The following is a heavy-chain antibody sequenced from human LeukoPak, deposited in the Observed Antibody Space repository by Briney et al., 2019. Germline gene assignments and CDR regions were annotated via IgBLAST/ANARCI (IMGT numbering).Heavy chain of an antibody. D-gene: IGHD3-22*01. CDR3: AERGYYYASSGYYYFDY. V-gene: IGHV3-23*01. J-gene: IGHJ4*02. CDR1: GFTFSSYA. Sequence: GGPLRLSCAASGFTFSSYAMSWVRQAPGKGLEWVSAISGSGGSTYSADSVKGRFTISRDNSKNTLYLQMNSLRAEDTAVYYCAERGYYYASSGYYYFDYWGQGTLVTVSS. CDR2: ISGSGGST.